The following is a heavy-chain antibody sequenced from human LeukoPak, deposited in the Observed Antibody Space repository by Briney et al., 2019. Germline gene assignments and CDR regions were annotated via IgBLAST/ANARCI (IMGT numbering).Heavy chain of an antibody. CDR2: IIPIFGTA. Sequence: ASVKVSCKASGGTFSSYALSWVRQAPGQGLEWMGGIIPIFGTANYAQKFQGRVTITADKSTSTAYMELSSLRSEDTAVYYCARDHDVGCTNGVCYTDFAPSSYWGQGTLVIVSS. D-gene: IGHD2-8*01. CDR3: ARDHDVGCTNGVCYTDFAPSSY. J-gene: IGHJ4*02. V-gene: IGHV1-69*06. CDR1: GGTFSSYA.